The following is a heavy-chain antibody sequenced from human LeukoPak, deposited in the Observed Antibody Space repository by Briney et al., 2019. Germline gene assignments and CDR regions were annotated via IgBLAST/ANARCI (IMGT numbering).Heavy chain of an antibody. D-gene: IGHD4-11*01. V-gene: IGHV3-7*04. CDR2: IKQDGSEK. CDR3: AGVKWGDYSIPNWFDP. J-gene: IGHJ5*02. CDR1: GFTFSSYW. Sequence: PGGSLRLSCAASGFTFSSYWMSWVRQAPGKGLEWVANIKQDGSEKYYVVSVKGRFTISRDNAKNSLYLQMNSLRAEDTAVYYCAGVKWGDYSIPNWFDPWGQGTLVTVSS.